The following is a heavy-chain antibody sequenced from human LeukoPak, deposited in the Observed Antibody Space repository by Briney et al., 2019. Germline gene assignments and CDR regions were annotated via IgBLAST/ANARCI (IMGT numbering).Heavy chain of an antibody. V-gene: IGHV3-23*01. D-gene: IGHD3-16*01. CDR1: GFTSIAYA. CDR3: ARNQQLGGHSYYYYGMDV. CDR2: ISGGGVTT. Sequence: HPGGSLRLSCVGSGFTSIAYALTWARQAPGKGLEWVSGISGGGVTTYHADSVKGRFTISRDNSKNTLYLQMNSLRADDTAIYYCARNQQLGGHSYYYYGMDVWGQGTTVTVSS. J-gene: IGHJ6*02.